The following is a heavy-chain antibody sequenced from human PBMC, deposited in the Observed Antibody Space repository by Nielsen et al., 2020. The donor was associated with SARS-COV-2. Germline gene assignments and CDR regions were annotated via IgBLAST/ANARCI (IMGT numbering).Heavy chain of an antibody. CDR2: IIPIFGTA. V-gene: IGHV1-69*01. D-gene: IGHD2-15*01. Sequence: WVRQAPGQGLEWMGGIIPIFGTANYAQKFQGRVTITADESTSTAYMELSSLRSEDTAVYYCARGYRTGYCSGGSCYGPVDYWGQGTLVTVSS. CDR3: ARGYRTGYCSGGSCYGPVDY. J-gene: IGHJ4*02.